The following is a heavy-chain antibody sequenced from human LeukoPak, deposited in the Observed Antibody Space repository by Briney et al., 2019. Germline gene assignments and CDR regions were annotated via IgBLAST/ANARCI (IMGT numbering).Heavy chain of an antibody. D-gene: IGHD5-12*01. CDR3: ARLRPTTNIVATIRGADYYYYYIDV. CDR1: GGSIGINNW. CDR2: IYYNGNT. J-gene: IGHJ6*03. Sequence: SGTLSLTCAVSGGSIGINNWWSWVRQSPGKGLEWIGEIYYNGNTNYNSSPKSRVTISVDMSKNQFSLRLSPVTAADTAVYYCARLRPTTNIVATIRGADYYYYYIDVWGKGTTVTISS. V-gene: IGHV4-4*02.